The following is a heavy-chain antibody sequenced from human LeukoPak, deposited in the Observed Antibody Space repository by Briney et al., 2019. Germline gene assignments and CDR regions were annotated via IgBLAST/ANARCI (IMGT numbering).Heavy chain of an antibody. CDR2: ISGSGGST. V-gene: IGHV3-23*01. Sequence: PGGSLRLSCAASGFTLSSYAMSWVRQAPGKGLEWVSAISGSGGSTYYADSVKGRFTISRDNSKNTLYLQMNSLRAEDTAVYYCAKDSRRGGRPASPDYWGQGTLVTVSS. CDR1: GFTLSSYA. D-gene: IGHD3-16*01. J-gene: IGHJ4*02. CDR3: AKDSRRGGRPASPDY.